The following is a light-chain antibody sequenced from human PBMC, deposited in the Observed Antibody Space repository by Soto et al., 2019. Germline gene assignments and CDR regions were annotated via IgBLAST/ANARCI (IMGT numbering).Light chain of an antibody. Sequence: QSALTQPRSVSGSPGQSVSISCTGTSSDVGRYSYVSWYQQHPGKAPKLMIYDVSERPSGVPDRFSGFKSGNTASLTISGLQAGDEADYYCCSYVGSYTFKFGGGTKLTVL. CDR1: SSDVGRYSY. CDR2: DVS. CDR3: CSYVGSYTFK. J-gene: IGLJ2*01. V-gene: IGLV2-11*01.